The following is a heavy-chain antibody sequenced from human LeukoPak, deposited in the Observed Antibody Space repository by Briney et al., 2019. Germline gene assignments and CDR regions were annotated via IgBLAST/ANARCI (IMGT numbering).Heavy chain of an antibody. CDR2: IYWDDDK. V-gene: IGHV2-5*02. Sequence: SGPTLVKPTQTLTLTCTFSGFSLSTSGVGVGWIRQPPGKALEWLALIYWDDDKRYSPSLKSRFTIIKDTSKNQVVLTMTNMDPVDTATYYCAHGKNDYYGSGDGGFDYWGQGTLVTVSS. D-gene: IGHD3-10*01. CDR3: AHGKNDYYGSGDGGFDY. J-gene: IGHJ4*02. CDR1: GFSLSTSGVG.